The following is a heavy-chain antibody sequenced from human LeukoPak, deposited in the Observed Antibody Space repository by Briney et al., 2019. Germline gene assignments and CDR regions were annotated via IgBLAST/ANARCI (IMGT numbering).Heavy chain of an antibody. CDR2: IVVGSGNT. Sequence: ASVKVSCKASGFTFTSSAVQWVRQARGQRLEWIGWIVVGSGNTNYAQKFQERVTITRDMSTSTAYMELCSLRSEDTAVYYCAAGGQLRYFDWLLPEPYYFDYWGQGTPVTVSS. J-gene: IGHJ4*02. CDR1: GFTFTSSA. V-gene: IGHV1-58*01. CDR3: AAGGQLRYFDWLLPEPYYFDY. D-gene: IGHD3-9*01.